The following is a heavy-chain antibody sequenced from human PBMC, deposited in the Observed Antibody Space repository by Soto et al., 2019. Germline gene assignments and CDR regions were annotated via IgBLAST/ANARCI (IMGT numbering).Heavy chain of an antibody. CDR3: AREYCVSTSCYNYFYSGMDV. V-gene: IGHV3-7*01. Sequence: GGSLRLSCSASGFTFSSYWMSCVRQAPGKGLEWAANINQDGSEKYCVDSVKGRFTISRDNAKNSLYLQMNSLRAEDTAVYYCAREYCVSTSCYNYFYSGMDVWGRGTTVTVSS. CDR2: INQDGSEK. D-gene: IGHD2-2*02. J-gene: IGHJ6*02. CDR1: GFTFSSYW.